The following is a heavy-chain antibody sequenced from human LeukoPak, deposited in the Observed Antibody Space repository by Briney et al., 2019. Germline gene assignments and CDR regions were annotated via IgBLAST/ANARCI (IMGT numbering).Heavy chain of an antibody. J-gene: IGHJ4*02. V-gene: IGHV3-21*01. CDR2: ISSTSTYI. Sequence: GGSLRLSCAASGFTFSTYTMNWVRQAPGKGLEWASFISSTSTYIYYADSVKGRFTISRDNAKNSLYLQMNSLRAEDTAVYYCARGDTAYAFWGQGTLVTVSS. CDR3: ARGDTAYAF. D-gene: IGHD5-18*01. CDR1: GFTFSTYT.